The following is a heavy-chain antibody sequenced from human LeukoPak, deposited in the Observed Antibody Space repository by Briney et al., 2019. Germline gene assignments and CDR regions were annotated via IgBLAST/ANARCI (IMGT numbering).Heavy chain of an antibody. V-gene: IGHV1-46*01. Sequence: ASVKVSCKASGYTFTSYHMHWVRQAPGQGLEWMGIINSSGGSTNYAQRFRGRVTMTRDMSTSTAYMELRSLRSDDTAVYYCARHDILTGFGYWGQGTLVTVSS. D-gene: IGHD3-9*01. CDR2: INSSGGST. J-gene: IGHJ4*02. CDR3: ARHDILTGFGY. CDR1: GYTFTSYH.